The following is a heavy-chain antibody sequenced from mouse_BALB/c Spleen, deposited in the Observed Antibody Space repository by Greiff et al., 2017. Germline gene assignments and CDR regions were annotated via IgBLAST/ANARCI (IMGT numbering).Heavy chain of an antibody. Sequence: VQLQQPGAELVKPGASVKLSCKASGYTFTSYWMHWVKQRPGKGLEWIGEINPSNGRTNYNEKFKSKATLTVDKSSSTAYMQLSSLTSEDSAVYCCARLKWGAMDYWGQGTSVTVSS. CDR2: INPSNGRT. CDR1: GYTFTSYW. CDR3: ARLKWGAMDY. V-gene: IGHV1S81*02. J-gene: IGHJ4*01.